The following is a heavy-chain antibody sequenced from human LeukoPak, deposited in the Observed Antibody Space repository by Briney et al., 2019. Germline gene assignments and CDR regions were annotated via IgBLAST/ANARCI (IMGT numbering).Heavy chain of an antibody. CDR3: ARGGMITFGGVADYFDY. CDR2: IYYSGST. Sequence: SETLSLTCAVSGYSISSGYYWGWIRQPPGKGLEWIGSIYYSGSTYYNPSLKSRVTISVDTSKNQFSLKLSSVTAADTAVYYCARGGMITFGGVADYFDYWGQGTLVTVSS. V-gene: IGHV4-38-2*01. CDR1: GYSISSGYY. J-gene: IGHJ4*02. D-gene: IGHD3-16*01.